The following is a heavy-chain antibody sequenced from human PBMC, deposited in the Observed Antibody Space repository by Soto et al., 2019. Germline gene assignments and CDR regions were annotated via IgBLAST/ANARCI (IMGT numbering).Heavy chain of an antibody. J-gene: IGHJ6*02. CDR1: GFTFSSYW. D-gene: IGHD3-10*01. CDR3: ARDRDLDYYYGMDV. V-gene: IGHV3-7*05. CDR2: IKQDGSEK. Sequence: GGSLRLSCAASGFTFSSYWMSWVRQAPGKGLEWVANIKQDGSEKYYVDSVKGRFTISRDNAKNSLYLQMNSLRAEDTAVYYCARDRDLDYYYGMDVWGQGTTVTVSS.